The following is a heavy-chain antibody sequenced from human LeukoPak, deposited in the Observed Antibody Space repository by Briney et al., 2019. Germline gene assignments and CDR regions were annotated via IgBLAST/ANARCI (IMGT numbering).Heavy chain of an antibody. J-gene: IGHJ3*02. Sequence: GGSLRLSCAASGLTFSDYEMNWVRQAPGKGLEWVSYIGSSGSAIYYADSVKGRFTISRDNSKNTLYLQMNSLRAEDTAVYYCAKGDTPNSGPSGAFDIWGQGTVVTVSS. V-gene: IGHV3-48*03. D-gene: IGHD1-26*01. CDR3: AKGDTPNSGPSGAFDI. CDR1: GLTFSDYE. CDR2: IGSSGSAI.